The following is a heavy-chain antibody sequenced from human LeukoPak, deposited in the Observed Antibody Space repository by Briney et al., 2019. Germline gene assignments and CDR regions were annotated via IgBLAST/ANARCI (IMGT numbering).Heavy chain of an antibody. D-gene: IGHD2-8*01. CDR3: ARDNGAIRAYYYHGMDV. V-gene: IGHV4-4*02. CDR1: GGSISSRNW. Sequence: SETLSLTCAVSGGSISSRNWWSWVRQPPGKGLEWIGEIYHSGSINYNPSLKSRVTISVDKSKNQLSLRLTSVTAADTAVYYCARDNGAIRAYYYHGMDVWGQGTTVTVSS. J-gene: IGHJ6*02. CDR2: IYHSGSI.